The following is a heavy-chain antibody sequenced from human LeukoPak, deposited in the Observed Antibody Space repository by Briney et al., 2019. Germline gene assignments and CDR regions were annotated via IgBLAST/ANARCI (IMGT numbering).Heavy chain of an antibody. D-gene: IGHD3-10*01. V-gene: IGHV3-72*01. Sequence: PGGSLRLSCAASGFTFSDHYMDWVRQAPGKRVEWVGRTRNKAKSYTTEYAASGKGRFTISRHDSQNSLYLQMNSLKTEGTAVYYCSGGIVTMVRDDYFDYWGEGTLVTASP. CDR3: SGGIVTMVRDDYFDY. CDR2: TRNKAKSYTT. CDR1: GFTFSDHY. J-gene: IGHJ4*02.